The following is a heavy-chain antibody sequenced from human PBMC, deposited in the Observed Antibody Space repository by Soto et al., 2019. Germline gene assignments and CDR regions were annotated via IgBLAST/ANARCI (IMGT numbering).Heavy chain of an antibody. V-gene: IGHV3-23*01. CDR1: GFTFSSYA. CDR2: ISDSGST. CDR3: AKGGEGYCSGTSCLYHMDA. Sequence: EVQLLESGGGLVQLGGSRRLSCAASGFTFSSYAMSWVRQAPEKGLEWVSTISDSGSTYYADSVKGRFTISRDISKNTLYVQMSSLRAEDTAVYYCAKGGEGYCSGTSCLYHMDAWGKGTTVTVSS. J-gene: IGHJ6*03. D-gene: IGHD2-15*01.